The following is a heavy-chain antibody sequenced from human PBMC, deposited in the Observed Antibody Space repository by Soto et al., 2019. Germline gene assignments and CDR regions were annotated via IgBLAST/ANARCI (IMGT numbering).Heavy chain of an antibody. CDR3: ARDLRDGYSYGSLFY. J-gene: IGHJ4*02. V-gene: IGHV3-33*01. CDR1: GFTFSSYG. Sequence: QVQLVESGGGVVQPGRSLRLSCAASGFTFSSYGMHWVRQAPGKGLEWVAVIWYDGSNKYYADSVKGRFTISRDNSKNTLYLQMNSLRAEDTAVYYCARDLRDGYSYGSLFYWGQGTLVTVSS. CDR2: IWYDGSNK. D-gene: IGHD5-18*01.